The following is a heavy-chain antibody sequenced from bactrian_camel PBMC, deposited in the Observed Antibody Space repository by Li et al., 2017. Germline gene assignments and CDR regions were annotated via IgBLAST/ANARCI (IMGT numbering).Heavy chain of an antibody. V-gene: IGHV3S1*01. CDR1: RYTYKRNC. CDR2: ISTGDDRA. D-gene: IGHD1*01. CDR3: ATQGEWAYIN. J-gene: IGHJ4*01. Sequence: QLVESGGGSVQAGGSLTLSCAAGRYTYKRNCMGWFRQRPGKDREGVAAISTGDDRAYYVDSVEGRFTISRDNAKNTLYPQLNSLKSEDASVYYCATQGEWAYINWGQGTQVTVS.